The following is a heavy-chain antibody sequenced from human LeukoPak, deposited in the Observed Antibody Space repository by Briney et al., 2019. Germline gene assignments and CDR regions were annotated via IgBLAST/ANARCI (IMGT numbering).Heavy chain of an antibody. CDR3: ARGGHGDYSWFDP. CDR1: GFTFSSYA. Sequence: PGRSLRLSCAASGFTFSSYAMHWVRQAPGKGLEWVAVISYDGSNKYYADSVKGRFTISRDNSKNTLYLQMNSLRAEDTAVYYCARGGHGDYSWFDPWGQGTLVTVSS. J-gene: IGHJ5*02. CDR2: ISYDGSNK. D-gene: IGHD4-17*01. V-gene: IGHV3-30-3*01.